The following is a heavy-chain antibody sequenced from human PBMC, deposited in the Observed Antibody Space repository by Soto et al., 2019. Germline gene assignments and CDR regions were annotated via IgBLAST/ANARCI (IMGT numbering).Heavy chain of an antibody. D-gene: IGHD6-13*01. Sequence: GASVKVSCKASGFSFSDYFMHWVRQAPGQGLEWMGIINPSGDSRNYAQKFQGRVTITRDTSTSTVYMDLSSLRYEDTAVYYCARDESRIYYFDYWGQGTLVTVSS. CDR3: ARDESRIYYFDY. J-gene: IGHJ4*02. CDR1: GFSFSDYF. CDR2: INPSGDSR. V-gene: IGHV1-46*01.